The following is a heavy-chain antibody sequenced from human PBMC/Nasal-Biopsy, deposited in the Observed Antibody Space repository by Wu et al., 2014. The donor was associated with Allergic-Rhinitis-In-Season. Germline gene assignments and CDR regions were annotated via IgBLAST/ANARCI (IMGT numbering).Heavy chain of an antibody. V-gene: IGHV4-59*08. Sequence: TLSLTCTVSGGSISNYYWTWIRQPPGKGLEWIGNIYYTGSTNYNPSLKSRLTISLDTSKNQFSLKLSSVTAADTAVYYCVSQGDGYTIARDDGFYFWGQGTLVTVSS. CDR1: GGSISNYY. D-gene: IGHD5-24*01. J-gene: IGHJ3*01. CDR2: IYYTGST. CDR3: VSQGDGYTIARDDGFYF.